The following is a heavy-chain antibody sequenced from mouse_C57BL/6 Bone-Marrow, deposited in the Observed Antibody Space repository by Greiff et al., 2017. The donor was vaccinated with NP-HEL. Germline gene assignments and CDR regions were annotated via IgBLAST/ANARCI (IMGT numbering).Heavy chain of an antibody. V-gene: IGHV3-6*01. D-gene: IGHD2-5*01. Sequence: VQLKQSGPGLVKPSQSLSLTCSVTGYSITSGYYWNWIRQFPGNKLEWMGYISYDGSNNYNPSLKNRISITRDTSKNQFFLKLNSVTTEDTATYYCARGDSNEGPYWGQGTLVTVSA. CDR3: ARGDSNEGPY. CDR1: GYSITSGYY. CDR2: ISYDGSN. J-gene: IGHJ3*01.